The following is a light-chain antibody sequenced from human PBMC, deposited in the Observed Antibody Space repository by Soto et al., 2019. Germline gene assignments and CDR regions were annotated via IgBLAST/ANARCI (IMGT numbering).Light chain of an antibody. Sequence: EIVLTQSPATLSLSPGERATLXCRASQSVSGYLAWYQQKPGQAPRLLIYDASNRATGIPARFSGSGSGTDFTLTISSLEPEDFAVYYCQQRGNLPYTFGQGTNLEIK. CDR3: QQRGNLPYT. J-gene: IGKJ2*01. CDR2: DAS. V-gene: IGKV3-11*01. CDR1: QSVSGY.